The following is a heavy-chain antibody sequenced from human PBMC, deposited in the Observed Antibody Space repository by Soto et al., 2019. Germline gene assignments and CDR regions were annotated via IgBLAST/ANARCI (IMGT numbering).Heavy chain of an antibody. V-gene: IGHV2-5*02. CDR3: AQRKQTGYRLFDY. D-gene: IGHD5-12*01. CDR2: IYWDDDR. CDR1: GFSLTANGVA. J-gene: IGHJ4*02. Sequence: QITLKESGPTLVKPTQTLTLTCTVSGFSLTANGVAVGWIRQPPGKALEWLALIYWDDDRRYSPSLEARLTIKKDTSRNQVVLTMTNMDPLDTGTYWCAQRKQTGYRLFDYWGRGTLVTVAS.